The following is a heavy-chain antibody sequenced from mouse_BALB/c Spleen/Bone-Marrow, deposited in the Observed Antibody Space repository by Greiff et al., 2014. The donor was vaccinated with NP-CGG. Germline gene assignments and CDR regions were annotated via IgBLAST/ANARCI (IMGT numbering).Heavy chain of an antibody. CDR1: GDSITSSY. D-gene: IGHD1-2*01. Sequence: EVKLQESGPSLVKPSQTLSLICSVTGDSITSSYWNWIRKFPGNKLEYMGYISYSGNAYYNPSLKSRISLTRDTSKNQYYLQLNSVTTEDTATYFCARGNGYHFDYWGQGTTLTVSS. J-gene: IGHJ2*01. V-gene: IGHV3-8*02. CDR3: ARGNGYHFDY. CDR2: ISYSGNA.